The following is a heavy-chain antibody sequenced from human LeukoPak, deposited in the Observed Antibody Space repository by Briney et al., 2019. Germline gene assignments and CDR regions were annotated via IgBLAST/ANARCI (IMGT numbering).Heavy chain of an antibody. D-gene: IGHD2-2*01. CDR1: GFTFGDYA. CDR3: TRRLGYCSSTSCYLDYYYGMDV. V-gene: IGHV3-49*04. Sequence: GGSLRLSCTASGFTFGDYAMSWVRQAPGKGLEWVGFIRSKACGGTTENAASVKGRFTISRDDSKSIAYLQMNSLKTEDTAVYYCTRRLGYCSSTSCYLDYYYGMDVWGQGTTVTVSS. CDR2: IRSKACGGTT. J-gene: IGHJ6*02.